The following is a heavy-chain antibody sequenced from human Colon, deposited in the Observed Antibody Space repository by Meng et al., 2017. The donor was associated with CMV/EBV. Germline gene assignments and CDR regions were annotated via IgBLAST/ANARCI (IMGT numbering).Heavy chain of an antibody. J-gene: IGHJ4*02. V-gene: IGHV4-4*02. CDR2: ILHSGNT. Sequence: CAGSGGSISSSNWWSWVRQPPGKGLEWIGEILHSGNTNYNPSLKSRVTISVDKSRNQFSLKLSPVTAADTAVYYCARDLTVVRGVLDYWSQGTLVTVSS. CDR3: ARDLTVVRGVLDY. CDR1: GGSISSSNW. D-gene: IGHD3-10*01.